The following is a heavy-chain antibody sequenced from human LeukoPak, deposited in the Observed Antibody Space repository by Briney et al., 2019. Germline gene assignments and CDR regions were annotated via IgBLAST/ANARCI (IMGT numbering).Heavy chain of an antibody. Sequence: GASVKVSCKASGYTFTSYYMHWVRQAPGQGLEWMGIINPSGGSTSYAQKFQGRVTMTRDTSTSTVYMELSSPRSEDTAVYYCAREPAADCSSTSCYENWGQGTLVTVSS. J-gene: IGHJ4*02. V-gene: IGHV1-46*01. CDR3: AREPAADCSSTSCYEN. CDR2: INPSGGST. D-gene: IGHD2-2*01. CDR1: GYTFTSYY.